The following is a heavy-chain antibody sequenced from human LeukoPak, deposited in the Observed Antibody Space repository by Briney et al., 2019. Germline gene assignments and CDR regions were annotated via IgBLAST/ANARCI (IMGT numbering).Heavy chain of an antibody. CDR3: ARRSGGFWEGVQYFAY. CDR1: GYSFTSYW. Sequence: GESLKISCKGSGYSFTSYWIGWVRQMPGKGLEWMGIIYPGDSDTRYSPSFQGQVTISADKSISTAYLQWSSLKASDTAMYYCARRSGGFWEGVQYFAYWGQGTLVTVSS. V-gene: IGHV5-51*01. D-gene: IGHD3-10*01. CDR2: IYPGDSDT. J-gene: IGHJ4*02.